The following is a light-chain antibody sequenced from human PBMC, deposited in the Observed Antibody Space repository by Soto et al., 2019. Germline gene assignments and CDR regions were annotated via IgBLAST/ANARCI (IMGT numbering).Light chain of an antibody. CDR3: SSWDGSLSGYV. J-gene: IGLJ1*01. CDR1: SSNIGSNY. CDR2: NNN. V-gene: IGLV1-47*02. Sequence: QSVLTQPPSASGTPGQGVTISCSGSSSNIGSNYVYWYQQLPGTAPKLLIYNNNQRPSGVPDRFSASKSGTSASLAIRGPRSDDEADYYCSSWDGSLSGYVFGAGTKLTVL.